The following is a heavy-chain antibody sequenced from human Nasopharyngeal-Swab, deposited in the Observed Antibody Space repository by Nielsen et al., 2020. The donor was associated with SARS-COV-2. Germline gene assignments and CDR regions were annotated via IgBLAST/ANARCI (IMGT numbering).Heavy chain of an antibody. CDR2: ISSSGSTI. CDR3: ARDSDTIFGVVASYFDY. Sequence: GESLKISCAASGFTFSDYYISWLRQAPGKGLEWVSYISSSGSTIYYADSVKGRFTISRDNAKNSLYLQMNSLRAEDTAVYYCARDSDTIFGVVASYFDYWGQGTLVTVSS. J-gene: IGHJ4*02. D-gene: IGHD3-3*01. CDR1: GFTFSDYY. V-gene: IGHV3-11*01.